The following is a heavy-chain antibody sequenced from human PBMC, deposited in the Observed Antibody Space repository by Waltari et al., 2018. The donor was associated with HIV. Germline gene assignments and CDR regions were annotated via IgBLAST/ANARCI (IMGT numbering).Heavy chain of an antibody. J-gene: IGHJ3*01. CDR3: ARSRSDAFDL. CDR1: GTTIRGDW. V-gene: IGHV3-7*01. Sequence: VQMVESGGGLVQPGGSLRLSCEATGTTIRGDWMTWVRQAPGKRLECVANIREDVSEKGYVDSVKGRFTISSYNAKTSVYLQMNSLRAEDTAVYYGARSRSDAFDLWSQGTMVTVSS. CDR2: IREDVSEK.